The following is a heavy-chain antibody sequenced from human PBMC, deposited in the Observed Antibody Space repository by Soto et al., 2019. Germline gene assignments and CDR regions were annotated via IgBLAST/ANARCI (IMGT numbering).Heavy chain of an antibody. V-gene: IGHV4-39*01. Sequence: QLQLQESGPGLVKPSETLSLTCTVSGGSISSSSYYWGWIRQPPGKGLEWIGSIYYSGSTYYNPSLNSRDTISLDTSKNQCSLKLSSVTAAETAVYYCAIHYNPYYDILTGYYKTTYYFDYWGQGTLVTVSS. CDR3: AIHYNPYYDILTGYYKTTYYFDY. D-gene: IGHD3-9*01. CDR1: GGSISSSSYY. CDR2: IYYSGST. J-gene: IGHJ4*02.